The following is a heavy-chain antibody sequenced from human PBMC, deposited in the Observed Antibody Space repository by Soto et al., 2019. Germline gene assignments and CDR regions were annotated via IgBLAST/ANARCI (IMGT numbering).Heavy chain of an antibody. CDR3: AKVGDFWSGYYTAYFDY. J-gene: IGHJ4*02. CDR2: ISGSGGST. D-gene: IGHD3-3*01. Sequence: PGGSLRLSCAASGFTFSSYAMSWVRQAPGKGLEWVSAISGSGGSTYYADSVKGRFTISRDNSKNTLYLQMNSLRAEDTAVYYCAKVGDFWSGYYTAYFDYWGQGTLVTVSS. V-gene: IGHV3-23*01. CDR1: GFTFSSYA.